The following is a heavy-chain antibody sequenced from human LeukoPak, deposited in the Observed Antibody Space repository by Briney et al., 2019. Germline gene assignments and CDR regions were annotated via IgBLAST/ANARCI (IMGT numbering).Heavy chain of an antibody. D-gene: IGHD6-13*01. J-gene: IGHJ4*02. V-gene: IGHV1-2*02. Sequence: ASVKVSCKPSGYTFNAFYIHWVRQAPGQGLEWMGWISPNTGDTKFAQKFEGGVTLTRDTSTSTAYMELNGLTSADTAVYYCTRSAAISSSWSLFDYWGQGTLVTVSP. CDR3: TRSAAISSSWSLFDY. CDR1: GYTFNAFY. CDR2: ISPNTGDT.